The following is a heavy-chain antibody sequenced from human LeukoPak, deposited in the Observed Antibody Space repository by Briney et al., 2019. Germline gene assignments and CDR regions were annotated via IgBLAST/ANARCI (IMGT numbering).Heavy chain of an antibody. CDR1: GFTFSRYW. V-gene: IGHV3-7*03. Sequence: PGGSLRLSYAVSGFTFSRYWMTWVRQAPGKGLEWVANIKDDGREKYYVDSVKGRFTISRDNAKNSLYLQMNSLRVEDTAVYYCARDWASGWDYWGQGTLVTVSS. D-gene: IGHD6-19*01. CDR2: IKDDGREK. J-gene: IGHJ4*02. CDR3: ARDWASGWDY.